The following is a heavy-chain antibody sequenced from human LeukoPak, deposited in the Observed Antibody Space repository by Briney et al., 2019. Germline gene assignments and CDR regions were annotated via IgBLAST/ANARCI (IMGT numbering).Heavy chain of an antibody. Sequence: PGGSLRLSCAASGFTFSSYSMNWVRQAPGKGLEWVSSISSSSSYIYYADSVKGRFTISRDNAKNSLYLQMNSLRAEDTAVYYCARGMAAGNSFDYWGQGTLVTVSS. V-gene: IGHV3-21*01. CDR3: ARGMAAGNSFDY. J-gene: IGHJ4*02. D-gene: IGHD6-13*01. CDR2: ISSSSSYI. CDR1: GFTFSSYS.